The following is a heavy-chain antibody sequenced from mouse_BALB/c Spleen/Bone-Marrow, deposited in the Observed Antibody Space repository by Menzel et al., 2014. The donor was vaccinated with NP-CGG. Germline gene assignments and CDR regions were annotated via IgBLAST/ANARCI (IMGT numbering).Heavy chain of an antibody. Sequence: VKLMESGAELARPGASVKMSCKASGYTFTYYTMYWVKQRPGQGLEWIGYINPNSDYTNYNQKFKDKATLTADKSSSTAYMQLSSLTSEDSAVYYCAREVYGSWFAYWGQGTLVTVSA. J-gene: IGHJ3*01. CDR1: GYTFTYYT. D-gene: IGHD2-2*01. CDR2: INPNSDYT. CDR3: AREVYGSWFAY. V-gene: IGHV1-4*01.